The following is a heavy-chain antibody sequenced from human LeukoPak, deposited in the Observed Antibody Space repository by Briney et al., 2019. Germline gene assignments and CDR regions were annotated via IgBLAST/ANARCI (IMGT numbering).Heavy chain of an antibody. D-gene: IGHD1-26*01. CDR2: ISGSGGST. V-gene: IGHV3-23*01. CDR3: ARGGVVGAASPKYFDY. CDR1: GFTFSSDA. Sequence: GALRLSCAASGFTFSSDAMSWVRQAPGKGLEWVSAISGSGGSTYYADSVKGRFTISRDNSKNTLYLQMNSLRAEDKAVYYCARGGVVGAASPKYFDYWGQGTLVTVSS. J-gene: IGHJ4*02.